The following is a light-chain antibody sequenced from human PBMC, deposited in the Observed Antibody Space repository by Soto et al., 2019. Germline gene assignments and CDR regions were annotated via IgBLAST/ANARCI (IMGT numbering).Light chain of an antibody. CDR1: QSVSSSY. V-gene: IGKV3-15*01. J-gene: IGKJ1*01. CDR2: GAS. CDR3: QQYINLWT. Sequence: DIMLTQSPGTLSLSPGERATLSCRASQSVSSSYLAWYQQKPGQAPRLLIYGASTRATGIPARFSGSGSGTEFTLTISSLQSEDFAVYYCQQYINLWTFGQGTKVDIK.